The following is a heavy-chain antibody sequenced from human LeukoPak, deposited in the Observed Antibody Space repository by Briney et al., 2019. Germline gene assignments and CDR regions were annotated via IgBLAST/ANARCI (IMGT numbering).Heavy chain of an antibody. V-gene: IGHV3-48*03. Sequence: PGGSLRLSCAASVFTFSIYEMHWVRQAPGKGLEWGSYISSSGNTIYYADSVKGRYTISRDNAQNSLYLQRDSLRAEDTAVYYCARAPYYYDCSGAVDYSGEGALVSVSS. CDR2: ISSSGNTI. CDR3: ARAPYYYDCSGAVDY. J-gene: IGHJ4*02. D-gene: IGHD3-22*01. CDR1: VFTFSIYE.